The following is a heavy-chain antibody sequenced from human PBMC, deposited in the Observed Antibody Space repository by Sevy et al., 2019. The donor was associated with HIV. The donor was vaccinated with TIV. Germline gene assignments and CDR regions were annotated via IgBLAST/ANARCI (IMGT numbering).Heavy chain of an antibody. J-gene: IGHJ4*02. CDR2: IYSGGST. CDR1: GFTVSSNY. CDR3: ATGRYSSSWYLDY. V-gene: IGHV3-53*01. D-gene: IGHD6-13*01. Sequence: GGALRLSCAASGFTVSSNYMSWVRQAPGKGLEWVSVIYSGGSTYNADSVKGRFTISRDNSKNTLYLQMNSLRAEDTALYYCATGRYSSSWYLDYWGQGPLVTVSS.